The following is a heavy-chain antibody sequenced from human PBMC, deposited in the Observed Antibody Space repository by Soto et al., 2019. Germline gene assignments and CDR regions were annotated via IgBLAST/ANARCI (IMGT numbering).Heavy chain of an antibody. CDR1: GYTFTSYA. D-gene: IGHD6-6*01. CDR2: INAGNGNT. CDR3: ARARYSGSSQASPKIDY. J-gene: IGHJ4*02. V-gene: IGHV1-3*01. Sequence: ASVKVSCKASGYTFTSYAMHWVRQAPGQRLEWMGWINAGNGNTKYSQKFQGRVTITRDTSASTAYMELSSLRSEDTAVYYCARARYSGSSQASPKIDYWGQGTLVTVSS.